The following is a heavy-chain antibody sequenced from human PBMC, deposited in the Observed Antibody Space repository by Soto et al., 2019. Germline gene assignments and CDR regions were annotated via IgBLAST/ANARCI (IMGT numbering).Heavy chain of an antibody. Sequence: GESLKISCKGSGYSFTSYWIGWVRQMPGKGLEWMGIIYPGDSDTRYSPSFQGQVTISADKSISTAYLQWSSLKASDTAMYYCARTSSVAAESSYYYYGMDVWGQGTKVTVSS. CDR1: GYSFTSYW. CDR3: ARTSSVAAESSYYYYGMDV. CDR2: IYPGDSDT. D-gene: IGHD2-2*01. J-gene: IGHJ6*02. V-gene: IGHV5-51*01.